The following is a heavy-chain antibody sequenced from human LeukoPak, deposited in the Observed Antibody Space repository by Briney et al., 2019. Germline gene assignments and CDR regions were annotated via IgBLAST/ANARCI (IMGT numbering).Heavy chain of an antibody. J-gene: IGHJ4*02. CDR1: GFTFSSYA. CDR2: ISYDGSNK. V-gene: IGHV3-30-3*01. CDR3: ARVAPGGNSGYGYFDY. D-gene: IGHD5-12*01. Sequence: GGSLRLSCAASGFTFSSYAMHWVRQAPGKGLEWVAVISYDGSNKYYADSVKGRFTISRDNSKNTLYLQMNSLRAEDTAVYYCARVAPGGNSGYGYFDYWGQGTLVTVSS.